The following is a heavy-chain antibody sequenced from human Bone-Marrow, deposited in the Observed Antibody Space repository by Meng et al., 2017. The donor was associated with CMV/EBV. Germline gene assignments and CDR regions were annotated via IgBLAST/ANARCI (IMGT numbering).Heavy chain of an antibody. J-gene: IGHJ4*02. CDR1: GGSISSSSYY. CDR3: ARGRRTVTTSPLMTREAGRVFDY. Sequence: SETLSLTCTVSGGSISSSSYYWGWIRQPPGKGLEWIGEINHSGSTNYNPSLKSRVTISVDTSKNQFSLKLSSVTAADTAVYYCARGRRTVTTSPLMTREAGRVFDYWGQGTLVTVSS. D-gene: IGHD4-17*01. CDR2: INHSGST. V-gene: IGHV4-39*07.